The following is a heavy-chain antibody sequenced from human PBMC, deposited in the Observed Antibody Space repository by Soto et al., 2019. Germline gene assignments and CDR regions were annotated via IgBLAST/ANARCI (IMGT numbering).Heavy chain of an antibody. CDR3: VGTGSNSY. Sequence: EVQLVESGGGYVQPGGSLRLSCAASGFTFSHHWMHWVRQAPGKGLVWVSRFNTDGSTTTYADSVKGRFTISRDNAKDTFHLQMNSLRAEDPAIYYCVGTGSNSYWGQGTLVTVSS. J-gene: IGHJ4*02. V-gene: IGHV3-74*01. D-gene: IGHD6-13*01. CDR2: FNTDGSTT. CDR1: GFTFSHHW.